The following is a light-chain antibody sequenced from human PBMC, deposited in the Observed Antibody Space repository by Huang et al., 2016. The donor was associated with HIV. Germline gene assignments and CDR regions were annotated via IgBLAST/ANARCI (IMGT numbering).Light chain of an antibody. V-gene: IGKV3-15*01. CDR1: QSVTSS. CDR3: QQYNNWPGHT. Sequence: ETVMTQSPATLSVSPGEGATLSCRASQSVTSSLAWYQQKPGHAPRLLIYAASTRATGIPVRFSGSGSGTEFTLTISSLQSEDSAVYYCQQYNNWPGHTFGQGTKLEIK. CDR2: AAS. J-gene: IGKJ2*01.